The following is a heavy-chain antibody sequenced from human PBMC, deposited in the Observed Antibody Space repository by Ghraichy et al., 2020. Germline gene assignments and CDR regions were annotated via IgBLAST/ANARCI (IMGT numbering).Heavy chain of an antibody. CDR1: GFTFTDYY. V-gene: IGHV3-11*01. CDR3: ARGGGILAARPFDY. Sequence: GGSLRLSCTVSGFTFTDYYMSWVRLAPGKGLEWISYISDSSYIKEYANSVKGRFTVSRDNSNNSMFLQISKLRPEDTAIYYCARGGGILAARPFDYWGQGAMVTVSS. CDR2: ISDSSYIK. D-gene: IGHD6-6*01. J-gene: IGHJ4*02.